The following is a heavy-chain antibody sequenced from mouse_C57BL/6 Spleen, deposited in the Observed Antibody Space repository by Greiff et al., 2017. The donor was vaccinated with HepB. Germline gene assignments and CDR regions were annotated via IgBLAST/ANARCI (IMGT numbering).Heavy chain of an antibody. V-gene: IGHV1-54*01. CDR1: GYAFTNYL. CDR3: ARGDYYGSSSYY. D-gene: IGHD1-1*01. CDR2: INPRSGGT. Sequence: VQLQESGAELVRPGTSVKVSCKASGYAFTNYLIEWVKQRPGQGLEWIGVINPRSGGTNYNEKFKGKATLTADKSSSTAYMQLSSLTSEDSAVYFCARGDYYGSSSYYWGQGTTLTVSS. J-gene: IGHJ2*01.